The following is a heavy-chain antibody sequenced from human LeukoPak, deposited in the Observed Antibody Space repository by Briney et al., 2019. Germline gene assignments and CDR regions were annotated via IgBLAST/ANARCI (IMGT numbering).Heavy chain of an antibody. V-gene: IGHV1-18*01. CDR1: GYTFTSYG. D-gene: IGHD3-10*01. CDR2: ISAYNGNT. Sequence: GAPVKVSCKASGYTFTSYGISWVRQAPGQGLEWMGWISAYNGNTNYAQKLQGRVTMTTDTSTSTAYMELRSLRSDDTAVYYCARVRNLMVRGVINDYWGQGTLVTVSS. CDR3: ARVRNLMVRGVINDY. J-gene: IGHJ4*02.